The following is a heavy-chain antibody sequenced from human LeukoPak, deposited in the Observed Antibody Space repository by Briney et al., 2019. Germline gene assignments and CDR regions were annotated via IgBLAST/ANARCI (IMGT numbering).Heavy chain of an antibody. Sequence: SVKVSCKASGGTFSSYSMNWVRQAPGHGLEWMGGIIPVLSRTNYAQKFQGRVTITADTSTNTAYMELSSLTSEDTAVYFCARAKQQLDPFDIWGQGTLVTVSS. CDR3: ARAKQQLDPFDI. J-gene: IGHJ3*02. CDR1: GGTFSSYS. CDR2: IIPVLSRT. V-gene: IGHV1-69*08. D-gene: IGHD6-13*01.